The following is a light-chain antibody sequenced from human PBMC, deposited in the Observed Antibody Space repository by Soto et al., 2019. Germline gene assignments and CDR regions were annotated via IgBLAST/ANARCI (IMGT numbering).Light chain of an antibody. Sequence: DLPMTQSPSSLSASVGERVTNTFQASQDISNYLNWYQQKLGKAPKLLIYDASNLETGVPSRFSGSGSGTDFTFTISSLQPEDIATYYCQQYSHLITFGQGTRLEI. J-gene: IGKJ5*01. V-gene: IGKV1-33*01. CDR3: QQYSHLIT. CDR2: DAS. CDR1: QDISNY.